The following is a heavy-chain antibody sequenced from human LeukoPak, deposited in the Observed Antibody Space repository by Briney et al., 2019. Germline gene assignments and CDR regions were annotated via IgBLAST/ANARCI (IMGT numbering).Heavy chain of an antibody. CDR3: ARQGGMQSFYY. CDR2: ISGGSGYI. J-gene: IGHJ4*02. D-gene: IGHD6-19*01. V-gene: IGHV3-21*01. Sequence: GGSLRLSCVDSGLTFNNTWMHWVRQAPGKGLVWVAYISGGSGYIYYADSVKGRFTVSRDNAENSLYLQMNSLRAEDTAVYYCARQGGMQSFYYWGQGTLVTVSS. CDR1: GLTFNNTW.